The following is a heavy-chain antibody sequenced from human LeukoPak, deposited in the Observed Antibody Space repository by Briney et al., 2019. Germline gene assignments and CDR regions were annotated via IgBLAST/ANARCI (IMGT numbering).Heavy chain of an antibody. D-gene: IGHD3-10*01. J-gene: IGHJ4*02. CDR1: GFTFSDAW. Sequence: GGSLRLSCADSGFTFSDAWMSWVRQAPGRGLEWVGHIKSKTDGAATDYAAPVKGRFTISRDDSKNTLFLQMNSLRTEDTAVYYCTTATMIRGVSDYWGQGTLVTVSS. V-gene: IGHV3-15*01. CDR3: TTATMIRGVSDY. CDR2: IKSKTDGAAT.